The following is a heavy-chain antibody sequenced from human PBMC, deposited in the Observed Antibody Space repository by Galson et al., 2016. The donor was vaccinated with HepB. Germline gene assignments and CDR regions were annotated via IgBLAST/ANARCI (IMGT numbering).Heavy chain of an antibody. V-gene: IGHV1-2*02. CDR2: INPKPDDP. J-gene: IGHJ4*02. CDR3: AAAFGDSDK. CDR1: GFTFSDYY. Sequence: SVKVSCKASGFTFSDYYIRWVRQAPGQGPEWMGWINPKPDDPNYARKCKGRVTMTSDTSISTAYMELTRVRSDDTAVYYCAAAFGDSDKWGQGTLVTVSS. D-gene: IGHD3-22*01.